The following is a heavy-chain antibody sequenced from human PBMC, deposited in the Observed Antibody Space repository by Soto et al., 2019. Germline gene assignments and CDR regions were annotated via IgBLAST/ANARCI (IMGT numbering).Heavy chain of an antibody. CDR3: AKDAYRVPPSLIVLAAIGLRNWFDP. CDR1: GFTFSSYG. D-gene: IGHD2-2*01. CDR2: ISYDGSNK. Sequence: GGSLRLSCAASGFTFSSYGMHWVRQAPGKGLEWVAVISYDGSNKYYADSVKGRFTISRDNSKNTLYLQMNSLRAEDTAVYYCAKDAYRVPPSLIVLAAIGLRNWFDPWGQGTLVTVSS. J-gene: IGHJ5*02. V-gene: IGHV3-30*18.